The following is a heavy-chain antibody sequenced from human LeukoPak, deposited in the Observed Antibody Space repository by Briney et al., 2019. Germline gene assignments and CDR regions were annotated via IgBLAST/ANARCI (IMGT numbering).Heavy chain of an antibody. CDR1: GYTLTELS. CDR3: ATLGWNYNYYYYGMDV. CDR2: FDPEDGET. J-gene: IGHJ6*02. Sequence: ASVKVSCKVSGYTLTELSMHWVRQAPGKGLEWMGGFDPEDGETIYAQKFQGRVTMTEDTSTDTAYTELSSLRSEDTAVYYCATLGWNYNYYYYGMDVWGQGTTVTVSS. D-gene: IGHD1-7*01. V-gene: IGHV1-24*01.